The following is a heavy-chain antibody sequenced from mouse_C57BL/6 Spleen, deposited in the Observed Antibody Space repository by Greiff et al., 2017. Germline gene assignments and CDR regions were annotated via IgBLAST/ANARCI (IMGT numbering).Heavy chain of an antibody. CDR3: ASHYHYAMDY. J-gene: IGHJ4*01. Sequence: DVMLVESGPGMVKPSQSLSLTCTVTGYSITSGYDWHWIRHFPGNKLEWMGYISYSGSTNYNPSLKSRISITHDTSKNHFFLKLNSVTTEDTATYYCASHYHYAMDYWGQGTSVTVSS. CDR2: ISYSGST. CDR1: GYSITSGYD. V-gene: IGHV3-1*01. D-gene: IGHD5-5*01.